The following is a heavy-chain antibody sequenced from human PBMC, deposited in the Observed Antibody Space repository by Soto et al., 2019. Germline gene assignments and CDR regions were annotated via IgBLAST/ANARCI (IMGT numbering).Heavy chain of an antibody. J-gene: IGHJ4*02. D-gene: IGHD6-6*01. CDR1: GFSITTNGAG. CDR3: AHRGESVSPRPIEFFDY. Sequence: QITLKESGPTLVKPTQPLTLTCTFSGFSITTNGAGVGWIRQPPGKALEWLALIYWDGDKRYSPSLSSRLTTRGDTSKTQVVLTMTNICPINSATYFWAHRGESVSPRPIEFFDYLGQGTLVTVSS. V-gene: IGHV2-5*02. CDR2: IYWDGDK.